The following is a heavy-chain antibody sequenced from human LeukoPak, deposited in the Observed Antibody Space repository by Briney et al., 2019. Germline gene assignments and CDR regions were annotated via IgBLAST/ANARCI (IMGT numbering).Heavy chain of an antibody. D-gene: IGHD2-2*01. Sequence: SETLSLTCAVYGGSFSGYYWSWIRQPPGKGLEWIGEINHSGSTNYNPSLKSRVTISVDTSKNQFSLKPSSVTAADTAVYYCVSYWSRTSFYRWFFYHLGQGTLVTVSS. J-gene: IGHJ4*02. V-gene: IGHV4-34*01. CDR1: GGSFSGYY. CDR3: VSYWSRTSFYRWFFYH. CDR2: INHSGST.